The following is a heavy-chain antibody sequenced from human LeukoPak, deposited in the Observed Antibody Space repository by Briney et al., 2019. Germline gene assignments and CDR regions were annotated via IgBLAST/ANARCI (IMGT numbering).Heavy chain of an antibody. V-gene: IGHV3-21*01. D-gene: IGHD2-2*01. CDR3: ARDRVVVPAAGPNWFDP. Sequence: GGSLRLSCAASGFTFSSYSMNWVRQAPGKGLEWVSSISGSSSYIYYADSVKGRFTISRDNAKNSLYLQMNSLRAEDTAVYYCARDRVVVPAAGPNWFDPWGQGTLVTVSS. CDR2: ISGSSSYI. CDR1: GFTFSSYS. J-gene: IGHJ5*02.